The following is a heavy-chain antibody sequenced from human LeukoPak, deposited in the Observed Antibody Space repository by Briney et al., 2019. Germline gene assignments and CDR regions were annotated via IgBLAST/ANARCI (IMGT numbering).Heavy chain of an antibody. CDR1: GFTFSSYE. CDR3: ASKGNWFDP. CDR2: ISSSSSYI. Sequence: GGSLRLSCAASGFTFSSYEMNWVRQAPGKGLEWVSYISSSSSYIYYADSVKGRFTISRDNAKNSLYLQMNSLRAEDTAVYYCASKGNWFDPWGQGTLVTVSS. J-gene: IGHJ5*02. V-gene: IGHV3-21*05.